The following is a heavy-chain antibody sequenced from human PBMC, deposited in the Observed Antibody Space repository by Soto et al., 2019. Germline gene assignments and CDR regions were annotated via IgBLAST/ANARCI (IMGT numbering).Heavy chain of an antibody. CDR3: ARERYQVISDGMDV. V-gene: IGHV1-2*02. Sequence: QVQLVKSGSDVKTPGASVRVSCKASGYTFTGYYVHWVREAPGQGLEWMGWINPETGGTSYAQTFQGRVTLSRDTSINTAYLELSRLTFDDAAVYFCARERYQVISDGMDVWGQGTTVTVSS. J-gene: IGHJ6*02. CDR2: INPETGGT. D-gene: IGHD2-2*01. CDR1: GYTFTGYY.